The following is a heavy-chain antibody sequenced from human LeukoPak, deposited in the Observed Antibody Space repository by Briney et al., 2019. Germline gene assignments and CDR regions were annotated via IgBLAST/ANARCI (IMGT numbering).Heavy chain of an antibody. Sequence: GGSLRLSCAASGFTVSSNYVTWVRLAPGKGLEWVSVIYSGGSTFYADSVKGRFTISRDNSKNTLYLQMNSLKTEDTAVYYCTTDLPRSTFDYWGQGTLVTVSS. CDR3: TTDLPRSTFDY. CDR2: IYSGGST. J-gene: IGHJ4*02. V-gene: IGHV3-66*01. CDR1: GFTVSSNY.